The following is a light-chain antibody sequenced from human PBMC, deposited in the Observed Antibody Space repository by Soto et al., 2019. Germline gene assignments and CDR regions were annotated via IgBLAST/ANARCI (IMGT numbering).Light chain of an antibody. CDR1: SSNIGAGYD. J-gene: IGLJ1*01. CDR2: GNS. Sequence: QSVLTQPPSVSGAPGQRVTISCTGSSSNIGAGYDVHWYQHLPGTAPKLLIYGNSTRPSGVPDRFSGSKSGTTASLTISGLQAEDAADYYCCPYAGSPYVFGTGTKVTVL. CDR3: CPYAGSPYV. V-gene: IGLV1-40*01.